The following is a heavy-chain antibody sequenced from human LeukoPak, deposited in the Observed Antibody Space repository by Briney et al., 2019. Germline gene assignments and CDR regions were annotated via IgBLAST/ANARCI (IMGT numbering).Heavy chain of an antibody. V-gene: IGHV3-30*03. D-gene: IGHD3-3*02. Sequence: PGGSLRLSCAASGYTFRTYGMHWVRQAPGKGLEWVAFISFDGSKRYFTDSVKGRFTISRDNSENTLFLQLDSLRTEDTAVYYCTTMGIFGVVIRDFWGQGTLVTVSS. J-gene: IGHJ4*02. CDR1: GYTFRTYG. CDR3: TTMGIFGVVIRDF. CDR2: ISFDGSKR.